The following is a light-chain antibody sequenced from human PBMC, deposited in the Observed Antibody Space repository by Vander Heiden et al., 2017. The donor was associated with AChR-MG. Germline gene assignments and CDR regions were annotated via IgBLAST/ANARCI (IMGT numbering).Light chain of an antibody. V-gene: IGLV2-14*01. Sequence: SALTQPASVSGSPGQSITMSCTGSSSDVGDYDYVSWYQQHPGKAPKLVIYEVRNRPSGISSRFSGSKSGNTASLTISGLQAEDEADYYCLSYTTSSTVVFGGGTKLTVL. CDR2: EVR. J-gene: IGLJ2*01. CDR3: LSYTTSSTVV. CDR1: SSDVGDYDY.